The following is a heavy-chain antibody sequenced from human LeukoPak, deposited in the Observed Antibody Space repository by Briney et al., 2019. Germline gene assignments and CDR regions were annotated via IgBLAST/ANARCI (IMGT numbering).Heavy chain of an antibody. V-gene: IGHV3-30*04. CDR2: ISYDGSNK. CDR1: GFTFSSYA. D-gene: IGHD4-17*01. J-gene: IGHJ6*02. CDR3: AREEEATVNIYYYYGMDV. Sequence: PGRSLRLSCAASGFTFSSYAMHWVRQAPGKGLEWVAVISYDGSNKYYADSVKGRFTISRDNSKNTLYLQMNSLRAEVTAVYYCAREEEATVNIYYYYGMDVWGQGTTVTVSS.